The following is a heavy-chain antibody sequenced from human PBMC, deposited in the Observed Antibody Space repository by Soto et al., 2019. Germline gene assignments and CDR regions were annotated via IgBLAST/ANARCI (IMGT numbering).Heavy chain of an antibody. CDR1: GFTFSSSA. CDR3: AAFDPGPMGFDP. CDR2: IVVGSGNT. D-gene: IGHD3-9*01. J-gene: IGHJ5*02. Sequence: SVKVSCKASGFTFSSSAVQWVRQARGQRLEWIGKIVVGSGNTNYAQKFQERVTITRDMSTSTAYMELSSLRSEDTAFYYCAAFDPGPMGFDPWGQGTLGTVSS. V-gene: IGHV1-58*01.